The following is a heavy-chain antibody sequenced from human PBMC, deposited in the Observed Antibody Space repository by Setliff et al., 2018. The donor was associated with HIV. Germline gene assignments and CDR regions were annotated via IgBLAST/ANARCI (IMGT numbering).Heavy chain of an antibody. Sequence: ASVKVSCKASGYTFTSSDINWVRQAPGQGLEWMGWMNPNSGNTGYAQKFQGRVTLTRHTSISTAYMELNSLRSEDTAVYYCARGAWYTSGWYSSRYMDVWGKGNTVTVSS. D-gene: IGHD6-19*01. CDR3: ARGAWYTSGWYSSRYMDV. J-gene: IGHJ6*03. CDR2: MNPNSGNT. V-gene: IGHV1-8*02. CDR1: GYTFTSSD.